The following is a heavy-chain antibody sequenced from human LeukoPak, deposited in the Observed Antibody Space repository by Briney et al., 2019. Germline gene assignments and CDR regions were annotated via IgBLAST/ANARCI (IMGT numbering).Heavy chain of an antibody. Sequence: ASVKVSCKASGYTFTRYGITWVRQAPGQGLEWMGWINAYNGKTNYAQKLQGGVTLTTDTSTSTAYMELRSLRSDDTAVYYCAFGSRSYVDFDYWGQGTLVTVSS. CDR3: AFGSRSYVDFDY. CDR1: GYTFTRYG. J-gene: IGHJ4*02. CDR2: INAYNGKT. D-gene: IGHD3-10*01. V-gene: IGHV1-18*01.